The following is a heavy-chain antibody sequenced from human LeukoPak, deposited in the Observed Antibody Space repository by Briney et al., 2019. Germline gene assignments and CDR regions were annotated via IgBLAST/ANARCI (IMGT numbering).Heavy chain of an antibody. CDR2: IKQDGSEK. CDR1: GFTFSSYW. D-gene: IGHD3-3*01. V-gene: IGHV3-7*01. J-gene: IGHJ6*03. CDR3: ARDFGYYDFWSGYLLMDV. Sequence: GGSLRLSCAASGFTFSSYWMSWVRQAPGKGLEWVANIKQDGSEKYYVDSVKGRFTISRDNAKNSLYLQMNSLRAEDTAVHYCARDFGYYDFWSGYLLMDVWGKGTTVTVSS.